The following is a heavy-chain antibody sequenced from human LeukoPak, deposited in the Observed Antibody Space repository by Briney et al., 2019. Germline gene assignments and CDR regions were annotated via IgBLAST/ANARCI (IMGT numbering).Heavy chain of an antibody. Sequence: ASVKVSCKASGYTFTSYGISWVRQAPGQGLEWMGWISTYYGNTNYAQKLQGRVTMTTDTSTSTAYMELRSLRSDDTAVYYCARDGAFGELTNWFDPWGQGTLVTVSS. D-gene: IGHD3-10*01. CDR2: ISTYYGNT. CDR3: ARDGAFGELTNWFDP. J-gene: IGHJ5*02. V-gene: IGHV1-18*01. CDR1: GYTFTSYG.